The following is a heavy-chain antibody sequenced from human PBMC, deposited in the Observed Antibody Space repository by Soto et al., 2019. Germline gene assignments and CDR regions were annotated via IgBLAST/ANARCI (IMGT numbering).Heavy chain of an antibody. D-gene: IGHD6-13*01. V-gene: IGHV1-69*01. CDR3: AREAEAAGYYFDY. Sequence: ASGQGLEWMGGIIPIFGTANSAQKFQGRVTITADESTSTAYMELSSLRSEDTAVYYCAREAEAAGYYFDYWGQGTLVTVS. CDR2: IIPIFGTA. J-gene: IGHJ4*02.